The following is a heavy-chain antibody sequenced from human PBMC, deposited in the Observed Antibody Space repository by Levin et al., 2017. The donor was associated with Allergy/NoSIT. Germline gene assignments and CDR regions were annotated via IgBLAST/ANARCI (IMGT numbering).Heavy chain of an antibody. D-gene: IGHD3-22*01. CDR3: ARADSSAYPDY. J-gene: IGHJ4*02. CDR1: GFTFSSYA. V-gene: IGHV3-30-3*01. Sequence: PSETLSLTCAASGFTFSSYAMHWFRQAPGKGLEWVAVISYDGSTTYYADSVKGRFTISRDNSKNTLYVQMNSLRPEDTAVIYCARADSSAYPDYWGQGTLVTVSS. CDR2: ISYDGSTT.